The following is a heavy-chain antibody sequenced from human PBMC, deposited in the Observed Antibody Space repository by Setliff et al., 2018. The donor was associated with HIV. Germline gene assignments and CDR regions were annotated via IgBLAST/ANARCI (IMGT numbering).Heavy chain of an antibody. J-gene: IGHJ4*02. D-gene: IGHD1-26*01. V-gene: IGHV1-2*02. CDR3: ARGLHVGSYTPL. CDR1: GYTFTGYY. Sequence: ASVKVSCKASGYTFTGYYMHWVRQAPGQGLEWMGWINPNSGGTNYAQKFQGRVTMTSDTSMRIAYIEVSRLKTDDTAVYFCARGLHVGSYTPLWGQGTLVTVSS. CDR2: INPNSGGT.